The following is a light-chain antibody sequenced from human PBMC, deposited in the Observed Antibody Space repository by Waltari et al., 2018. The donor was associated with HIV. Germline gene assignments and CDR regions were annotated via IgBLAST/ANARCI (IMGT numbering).Light chain of an antibody. CDR2: NNS. CDR3: QSADSSGTWV. V-gene: IGLV3-25*03. J-gene: IGLJ3*02. Sequence: SYELTQPPSVSVSPGQTARITCSGDALPKQYAYWYQQKPGQAPVLVTYNNSERPSGIPGRFSGSRSGTTVTLTISGVEAEDEADYYCQSADSSGTWVFGGGTKLTVL. CDR1: ALPKQY.